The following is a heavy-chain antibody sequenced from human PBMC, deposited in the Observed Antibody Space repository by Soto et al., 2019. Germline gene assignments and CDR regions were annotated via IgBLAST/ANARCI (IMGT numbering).Heavy chain of an antibody. Sequence: GASVKVSCKASGYTFTSYAMHWVRQAPGQRLEWMGWINAGNGNTKYSQKFQGRVTITRDTSASTAYMELSSLRSEDTAVYYCARGGFGVFPNWFDPWGQGTLVTVSS. D-gene: IGHD3-16*01. CDR2: INAGNGNT. V-gene: IGHV1-3*01. CDR1: GYTFTSYA. CDR3: ARGGFGVFPNWFDP. J-gene: IGHJ5*02.